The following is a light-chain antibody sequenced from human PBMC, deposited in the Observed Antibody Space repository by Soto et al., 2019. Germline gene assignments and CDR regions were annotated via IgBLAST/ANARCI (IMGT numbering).Light chain of an antibody. CDR3: QQYKKWPLT. V-gene: IGKV3-15*01. Sequence: EIVMTQSPATLSVSPGDRATLYCMASQSVSSILAWYQQKPGQAPRLLIYGASTRATDIPARFSGSGSGTEFTLTISSLQSEDFAVYYCQQYKKWPLTFGGGTKVEIK. CDR1: QSVSSI. CDR2: GAS. J-gene: IGKJ4*01.